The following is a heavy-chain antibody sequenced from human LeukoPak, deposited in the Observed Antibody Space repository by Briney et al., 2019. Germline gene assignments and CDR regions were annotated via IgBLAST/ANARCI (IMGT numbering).Heavy chain of an antibody. Sequence: GGSLRLSCAASGFTFSSYAMSWVRQAPGKGLEWVSGISESGRSTYYADSVKGRFTFSRDNSKNTLYLQMNSLRAEDTAVYYCARLSSSSTNWFDAWGQGTLVTVSS. CDR1: GFTFSSYA. D-gene: IGHD6-19*01. CDR2: ISESGRST. V-gene: IGHV3-23*01. J-gene: IGHJ5*02. CDR3: ARLSSSSTNWFDA.